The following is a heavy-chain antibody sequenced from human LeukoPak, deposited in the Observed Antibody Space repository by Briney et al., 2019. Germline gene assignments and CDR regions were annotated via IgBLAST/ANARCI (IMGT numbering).Heavy chain of an antibody. V-gene: IGHV4-59*01. D-gene: IGHD3-9*01. J-gene: IGHJ4*02. CDR3: ARHSSDWFYFDS. CDR1: GGFISDYY. CDR2: VYYNGNT. Sequence: SETLSLTCSVSGGFISDYYWSWVRQPPGKTLEGIGYVYYNGNTKYSPSLKSRVTMSVDSSKNQFSLKLTSVTAADTAIYYCARHSSDWFYFDSWGRGTLVTVSS.